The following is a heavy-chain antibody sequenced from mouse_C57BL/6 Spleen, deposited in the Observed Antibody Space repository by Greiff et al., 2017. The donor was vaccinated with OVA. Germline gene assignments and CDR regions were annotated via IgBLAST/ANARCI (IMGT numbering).Heavy chain of an antibody. Sequence: QVQLQQSGAELARPGASVKLSCKASGYTFTSYGISWVKQRTGQGLEWIGEIYPRSGNTYYNEKFKGKATLTADKSSSTAYMKLRSLTTEDSAVYFCARLLRYYFDYWGQGTTLTVSS. J-gene: IGHJ2*01. CDR2: IYPRSGNT. CDR3: ARLLRYYFDY. CDR1: GYTFTSYG. V-gene: IGHV1-81*01. D-gene: IGHD1-1*01.